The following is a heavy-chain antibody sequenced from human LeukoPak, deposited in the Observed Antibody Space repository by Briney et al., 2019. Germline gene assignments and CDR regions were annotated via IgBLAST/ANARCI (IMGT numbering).Heavy chain of an antibody. CDR1: GYTFTSYY. CDR2: INPSGGST. V-gene: IGHV1-46*01. D-gene: IGHD2-2*01. Sequence: ASVKLSCKASGYTFTSYYMHWVRQAPGQGLEWMGIINPSGGSTSYAQKFQGRVTMTRDMSTSTVYMELSSLRSEDTAVYYCARDYSLVGYCSSTSCHRTWFDPWGQGTLVTVSS. CDR3: ARDYSLVGYCSSTSCHRTWFDP. J-gene: IGHJ5*02.